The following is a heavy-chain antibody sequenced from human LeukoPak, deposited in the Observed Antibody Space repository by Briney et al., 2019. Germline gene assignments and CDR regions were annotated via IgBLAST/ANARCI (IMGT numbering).Heavy chain of an antibody. CDR1: GFSLSTTGMC. CDR3: AHVDSSGYYLLFDY. J-gene: IGHJ4*02. CDR2: IDWDDDK. Sequence: SGPALVKPTQTLTLTCTFSGFSLSTTGMCVSWIRQPPGKALEWLALIDWDDDKYYSTSLKTRLTISKDTSKNQVVLTMTNMDPVDTATYYCAHVDSSGYYLLFDYWGQGTLVTVSS. D-gene: IGHD3-22*01. V-gene: IGHV2-70*12.